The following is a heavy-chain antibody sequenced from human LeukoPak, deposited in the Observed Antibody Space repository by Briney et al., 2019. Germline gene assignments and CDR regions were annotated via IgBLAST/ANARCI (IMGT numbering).Heavy chain of an antibody. Sequence: GGSLRLSCAASGFAFSNYALTWVRQAPGKGLDWVSCISASDLETYYADSVKGRFTTSRDNSKNTLYLYMSSLRVEDTAVYFCAKRPGDSSGSYLGAFDGWGQGTTVSVSS. CDR1: GFAFSNYA. D-gene: IGHD3-22*01. V-gene: IGHV3-23*01. J-gene: IGHJ3*01. CDR2: ISASDLET. CDR3: AKRPGDSSGSYLGAFDG.